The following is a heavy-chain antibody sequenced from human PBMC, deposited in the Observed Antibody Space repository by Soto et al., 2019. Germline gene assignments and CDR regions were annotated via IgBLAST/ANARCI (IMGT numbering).Heavy chain of an antibody. J-gene: IGHJ5*02. CDR1: GASVSSYS. CDR2: IHYSGGT. CDR3: ARGGTSGSGVYNWFAP. D-gene: IGHD3-10*01. V-gene: IGHV4-59*02. Sequence: PSETLSLTGSVTGASVSSYSWSWIRQSPGKGLEWIGYIHYSGGTNYTPSLRSRVTISVDTSKKQLSLNLTSLTAADTAVYYCARGGTSGSGVYNWFAPWGQGILVTVS.